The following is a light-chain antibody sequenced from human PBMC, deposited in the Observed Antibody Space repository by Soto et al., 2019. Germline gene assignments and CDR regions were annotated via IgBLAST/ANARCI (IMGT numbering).Light chain of an antibody. V-gene: IGKV1-5*03. J-gene: IGKJ1*01. CDR1: QSISDS. CDR3: QQYNGYWT. Sequence: DIQMTQSPSTLSAPVGDRVTITCRASQSISDSLAWYQQKPGKAPKLLIYEASSLKSGVPSRFSGSRSGTEYTLSISSLQPDDFATYYGQQYNGYWTFGQGTKVEIK. CDR2: EAS.